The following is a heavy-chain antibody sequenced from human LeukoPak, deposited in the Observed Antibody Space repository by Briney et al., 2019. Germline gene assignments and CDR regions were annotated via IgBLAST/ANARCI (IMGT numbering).Heavy chain of an antibody. CDR2: ISGSGGST. Sequence: PGGSLRLSCAASGFTFSSYAMSWVRQAPGKGLEWGSGISGSGGSTYYADSVKGRFTISRDNSKNTLYLQMNSLRAEDTAVYYCAKYVTSIAVAAFDHWGQGTLVTVSS. V-gene: IGHV3-23*01. CDR3: AKYVTSIAVAAFDH. CDR1: GFTFSSYA. D-gene: IGHD6-19*01. J-gene: IGHJ4*02.